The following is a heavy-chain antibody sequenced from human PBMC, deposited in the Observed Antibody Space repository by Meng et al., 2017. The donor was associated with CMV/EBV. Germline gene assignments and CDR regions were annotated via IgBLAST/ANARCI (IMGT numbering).Heavy chain of an antibody. J-gene: IGHJ4*02. CDR1: GGTFSSYA. Sequence: SVKVSCKASGGTFSSYAISWVRQAPGQGLEWMGGIIPIFSTANYAQKFQGRVTITTDESTSTAYMELSSLRSEDTAVYYCARDRGLYSVAATNLIHYFDYWGQGTLVTV. D-gene: IGHD2-15*01. CDR3: ARDRGLYSVAATNLIHYFDY. V-gene: IGHV1-69*05. CDR2: IIPIFSTA.